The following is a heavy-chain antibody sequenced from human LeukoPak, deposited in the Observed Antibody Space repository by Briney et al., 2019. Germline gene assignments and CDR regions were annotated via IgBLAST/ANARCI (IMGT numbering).Heavy chain of an antibody. CDR3: ARVSSSPWSYYYDSSGYPYFDY. J-gene: IGHJ4*02. V-gene: IGHV4-39*07. CDR2: IYYSGNT. CDR1: NGSITSGSYY. Sequence: SGTLSLTCTVSNGSITSGSYYWGWIRQAPGKGLEWIGSIYYSGNTYYNPSLKSRVTISVDTSKNQFSLKLSSVTAADTAVYYCARVSSSPWSYYYDSSGYPYFDYWGQGTLVTVSS. D-gene: IGHD3-22*01.